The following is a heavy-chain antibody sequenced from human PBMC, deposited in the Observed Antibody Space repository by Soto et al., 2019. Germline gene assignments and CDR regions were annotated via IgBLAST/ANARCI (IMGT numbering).Heavy chain of an antibody. D-gene: IGHD3-10*01. Sequence: SETLSLTCTVSGGSISSGGYYWSWIRQHPGKGLEWIGYIYYSGSTYYNPSLKSRVTISIDTSKNQFSLKVTSVTAADTAVYYCARSKVSGSGSYYAPDFYYYYGMDVWVQGTKVTVSS. J-gene: IGHJ6*02. V-gene: IGHV4-31*03. CDR3: ARSKVSGSGSYYAPDFYYYYGMDV. CDR2: IYYSGST. CDR1: GGSISSGGYY.